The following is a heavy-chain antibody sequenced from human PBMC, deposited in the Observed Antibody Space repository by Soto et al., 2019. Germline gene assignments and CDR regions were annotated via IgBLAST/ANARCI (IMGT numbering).Heavy chain of an antibody. J-gene: IGHJ4*02. CDR2: ISGSGGST. V-gene: IGHV3-23*01. CDR1: GFTFSSYA. Sequence: GGSLRLSCAASGFTFSSYAMSWVRQAPGKGLEWVSAISGSGGSTYYADSVKGRFTISRDNSKNTLYLQMNSLRAGDTAVYYCASLYGDYLNYFDYWGQGTLVTVSS. D-gene: IGHD4-17*01. CDR3: ASLYGDYLNYFDY.